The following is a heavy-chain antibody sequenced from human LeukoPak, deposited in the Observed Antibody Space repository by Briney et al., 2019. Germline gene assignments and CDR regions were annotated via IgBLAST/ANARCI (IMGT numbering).Heavy chain of an antibody. V-gene: IGHV3-30*18. D-gene: IGHD3-16*01. CDR2: ISYDGSHK. CDR1: GFTFSAYG. CDR3: AKDKGLRLFDY. J-gene: IGHJ4*02. Sequence: GGSLRLSCAASGFTFSAYGMHWVRQAPGKGLEWMAVISYDGSHKYYADSVKGRFTISRDKSQNTLYLQMNSLRAEDTALYYCAKDKGLRLFDYWGQGTLVTVSS.